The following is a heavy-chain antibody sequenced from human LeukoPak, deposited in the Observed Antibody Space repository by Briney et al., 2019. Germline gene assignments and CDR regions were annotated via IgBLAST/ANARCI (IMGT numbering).Heavy chain of an antibody. Sequence: PSETLSLTCTVSGGYISSFYWSWVRLPPAKGLEWLGYVYYSGSTNYSPSIKSRVSISVDTSKNQFSLQFTSVTAADTAVYYCARSCSDGTCYYYYGLDVWGQGTSVTVSS. J-gene: IGHJ6*02. CDR2: VYYSGST. D-gene: IGHD2-15*01. CDR3: ARSCSDGTCYYYYGLDV. CDR1: GGYISSFY. V-gene: IGHV4-59*01.